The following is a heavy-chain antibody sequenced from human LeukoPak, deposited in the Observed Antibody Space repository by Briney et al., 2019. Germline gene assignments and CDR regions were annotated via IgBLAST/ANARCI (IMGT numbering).Heavy chain of an antibody. CDR1: GGSISSSSYY. J-gene: IGHJ3*02. Sequence: SETLSLTCTVSGGSISSSSYYWGWIRQPPGKGLEWIGSIYYSGSTYYNPSLKSRVTISVDTSKNQFSLKLSSVTAADTAVYYCATNIVVVPAAPRDAFDIWGQGTIVTVSS. D-gene: IGHD2-2*01. V-gene: IGHV4-39*01. CDR2: IYYSGST. CDR3: ATNIVVVPAAPRDAFDI.